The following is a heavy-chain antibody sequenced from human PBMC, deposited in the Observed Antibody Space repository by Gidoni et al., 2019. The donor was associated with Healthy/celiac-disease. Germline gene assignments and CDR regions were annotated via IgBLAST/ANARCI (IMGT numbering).Heavy chain of an antibody. J-gene: IGHJ4*02. CDR1: GYTFTSYD. D-gene: IGHD5-18*01. CDR3: ARWKFTIRRGYSYGFDY. Sequence: QVQLVQSGAEVKKPGASVKVSCKASGYTFTSYDINWVRQATGQGLEWMGWMNPNSGNTGYAQKFQGRVTMTRNTSISTAYMELSSLRFEDTAVYYCARWKFTIRRGYSYGFDYWGQGTLVTVSS. V-gene: IGHV1-8*01. CDR2: MNPNSGNT.